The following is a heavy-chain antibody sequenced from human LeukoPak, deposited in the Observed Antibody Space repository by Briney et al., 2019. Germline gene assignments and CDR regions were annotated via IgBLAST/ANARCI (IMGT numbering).Heavy chain of an antibody. CDR3: SLNWQCDY. CDR2: ISGSGGST. CDR1: GFTFSSYE. J-gene: IGHJ4*02. V-gene: IGHV3-23*01. Sequence: QPGGSLRLSCAASGFTFSSYEMNWVRQAPGKGLEWVSAISGSGGSTYYADSVKGRFTISRDNSKNTLYLQVNSLRAEDTAVYYCSLNWQCDYWGQGTLVTVSS.